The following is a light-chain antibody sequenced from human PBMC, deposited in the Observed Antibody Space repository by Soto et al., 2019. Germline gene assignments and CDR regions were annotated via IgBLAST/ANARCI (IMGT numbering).Light chain of an antibody. J-gene: IGKJ2*01. CDR2: GAS. CDR1: QSVSISY. Sequence: EIVLTQSPGTLSLSPGERATLSCRASQSVSISYFAWYQQKPGQAPRLLIYGASSRATGIPDRSSGSGSETEFTLTISRLEPEDFAVYYCQQYGSSPPYTFGQRTKLKIK. V-gene: IGKV3-20*01. CDR3: QQYGSSPPYT.